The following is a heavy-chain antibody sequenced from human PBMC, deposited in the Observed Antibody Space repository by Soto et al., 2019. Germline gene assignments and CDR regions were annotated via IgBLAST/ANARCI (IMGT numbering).Heavy chain of an antibody. Sequence: QVQLVQSGAEVMQPGASVKVSCKASGYTFTSYYIQWVRQAPGQGLEWMGIINPSGGSTNYAQKLQGRVTMTRDTSTSTVYMELSSLRSEDTAIYYCSRGYPPRDQLGNLPGAFWGQGTLVTVSS. CDR2: INPSGGST. CDR3: SRGYPPRDQLGNLPGAF. D-gene: IGHD1-1*01. CDR1: GYTFTSYY. J-gene: IGHJ4*02. V-gene: IGHV1-46*03.